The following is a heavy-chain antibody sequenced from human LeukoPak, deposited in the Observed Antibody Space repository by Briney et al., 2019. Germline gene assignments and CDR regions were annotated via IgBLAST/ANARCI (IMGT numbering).Heavy chain of an antibody. D-gene: IGHD6-13*01. CDR1: GGSISSYY. V-gene: IGHV4-59*08. CDR3: ARLRGAAAGD. Sequence: SETLSLTCTVSGGSISSYYWSWIRQPPGKGLEWIGYIYYSGSTNYNPSLKSRVTISVDTSKNQFSLKLSSVTAADTAVYYCARLRGAAAGDWGQGILVTVSS. J-gene: IGHJ4*02. CDR2: IYYSGST.